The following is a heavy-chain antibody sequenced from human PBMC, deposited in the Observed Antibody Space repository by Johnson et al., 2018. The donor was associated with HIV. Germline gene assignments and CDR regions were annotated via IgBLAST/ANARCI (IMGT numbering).Heavy chain of an antibody. Sequence: EQLVESGGGLVQPGGSLRLSCAASGFTVSSSYMSWVRQAPGKGLEWVSVLYSGGSRYYADSVKGRFTISRDNAKYTVDLQMNSLRVEDTAVCYCAKVDCGGDTCAGYGPFALWGQGTLVTVSS. V-gene: IGHV3-66*01. CDR1: GFTVSSSY. CDR3: AKVDCGGDTCAGYGPFAL. CDR2: LYSGGSR. D-gene: IGHD2-21*01. J-gene: IGHJ3*01.